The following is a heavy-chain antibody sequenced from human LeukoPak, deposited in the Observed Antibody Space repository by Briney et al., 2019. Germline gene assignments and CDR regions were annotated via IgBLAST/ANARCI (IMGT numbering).Heavy chain of an antibody. CDR2: IYPGDSDT. CDR3: AGHRAAATSRVYNWFDP. CDR1: GSSFTSYW. V-gene: IGHV5-51*01. Sequence: PGGSLQISCKGSGSSFTSYWIGWVRQMPGKGLEWMWIIYPGDSDTRYSPSFQGQVTISADKSISTAYLQWSSLKASDTAMYYCAGHRAAATSRVYNWFDPWGQGTLVTVSS. D-gene: IGHD2-15*01. J-gene: IGHJ5*02.